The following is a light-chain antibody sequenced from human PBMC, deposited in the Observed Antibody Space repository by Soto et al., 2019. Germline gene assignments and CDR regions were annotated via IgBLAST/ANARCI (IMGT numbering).Light chain of an antibody. CDR3: QKYGSAFT. V-gene: IGKV3-20*01. CDR2: AAS. Sequence: EIVLTQSPGTLSLSPGERATLSCRASQSVSSNYLAWYQHKPGQGPRLLIYAASSRATDIPDRFSGSGSGTDFTLTISRLEPEDSALYYCQKYGSAFTFGPGTKVEI. CDR1: QSVSSNY. J-gene: IGKJ3*01.